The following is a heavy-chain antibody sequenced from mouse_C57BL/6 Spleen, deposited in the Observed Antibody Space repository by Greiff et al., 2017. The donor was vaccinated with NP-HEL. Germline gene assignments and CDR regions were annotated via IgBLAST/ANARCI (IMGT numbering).Heavy chain of an antibody. D-gene: IGHD2-4*01. V-gene: IGHV1-15*01. CDR3: TREEGIYYDDDGFDY. Sequence: VQLQQSGAELVRPGASVTLSCKASGYTFTDYEMHWVKQTPVHGLEWIGAIDPETGGTAYNQKFKGKAILTADKSSSTAYMELRSLTSEDSAVYYCTREEGIYYDDDGFDYWGQGTTLTVSS. CDR1: GYTFTDYE. J-gene: IGHJ2*01. CDR2: IDPETGGT.